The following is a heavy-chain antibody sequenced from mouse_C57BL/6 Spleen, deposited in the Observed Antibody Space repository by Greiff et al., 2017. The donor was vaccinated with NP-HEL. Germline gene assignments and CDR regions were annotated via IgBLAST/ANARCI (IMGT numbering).Heavy chain of an antibody. CDR2: IDPETGGT. V-gene: IGHV1-15*01. J-gene: IGHJ3*01. CDR3: TRFGNFWFAY. Sequence: VKLQESGAELVRPGASVTLSCKASGYTFTDYEMHWVKQTPVHGLEWIGAIDPETGGTAYNQKFKGKAILTADKSSSTAYMELRSLTSEDSAVYYCTRFGNFWFAYWGQGTLVTVSA. CDR1: GYTFTDYE. D-gene: IGHD2-1*01.